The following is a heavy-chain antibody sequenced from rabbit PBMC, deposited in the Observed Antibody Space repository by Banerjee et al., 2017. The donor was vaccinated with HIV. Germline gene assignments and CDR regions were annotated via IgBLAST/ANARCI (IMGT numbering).Heavy chain of an antibody. V-gene: IGHV1S40*01. CDR2: IGAGSSGTT. D-gene: IGHD4-1*01. Sequence: VRQAPGKGLEWIACIGAGSSGTTYYATWAKGRFTISKASWTTVTLQMTSLTAADTASYFCARDLAGVIGWNFNLWGQGTLVTVS. CDR3: ARDLAGVIGWNFNL. J-gene: IGHJ4*01.